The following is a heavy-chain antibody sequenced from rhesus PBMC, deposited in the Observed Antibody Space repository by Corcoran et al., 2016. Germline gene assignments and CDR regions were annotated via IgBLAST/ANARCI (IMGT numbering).Heavy chain of an antibody. J-gene: IGHJ4*01. Sequence: QLQLQESGPGLVKPSETLSVTCAVSGGSISSSYWSWIRQAPGKGLEWIGYIYGSGSSTTYNPSLKSRVTLSVDTSKNQLSLKLSSVTTADTAVYYCARGYSYSYWGQGVLVTVSS. CDR1: GGSISSSY. CDR3: ARGYSYSY. CDR2: IYGSGSST. V-gene: IGHV4-169*01. D-gene: IGHD5-36*02.